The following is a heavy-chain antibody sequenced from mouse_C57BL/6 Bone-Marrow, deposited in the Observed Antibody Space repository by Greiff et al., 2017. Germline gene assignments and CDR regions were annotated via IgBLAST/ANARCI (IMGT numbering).Heavy chain of an antibody. V-gene: IGHV3-8*01. Sequence: EVHLVESGPGLAKPSQTLSLTCSVTGYSITSDYWNWIRKFPGNKLEYMGYISYSGSTYYNPSLKSRISITRDTSKNQYYLQLNSVTTEDTATYYCARSNYYGSSYWYFDVWGTGTTVTVSS. CDR2: ISYSGST. CDR3: ARSNYYGSSYWYFDV. CDR1: GYSITSDY. J-gene: IGHJ1*03. D-gene: IGHD1-1*01.